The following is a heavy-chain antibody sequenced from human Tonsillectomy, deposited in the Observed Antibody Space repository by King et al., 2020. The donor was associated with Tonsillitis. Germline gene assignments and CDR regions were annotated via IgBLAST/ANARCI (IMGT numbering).Heavy chain of an antibody. Sequence: VQLQESGPGLVKPSQTLSLTCIVSGGSISSGVYYWSWIRQHPGKGLEWIGYIYYAGSTYYNPSLKSRITMSVDTSKNQFSLNLSSVTAADTAVYYCASATCSSTTCYRPEYFQEWGQGALVTVSS. CDR3: ASATCSSTTCYRPEYFQE. CDR1: GGSISSGVYY. V-gene: IGHV4-31*03. CDR2: IYYAGST. J-gene: IGHJ1*01. D-gene: IGHD2-2*01.